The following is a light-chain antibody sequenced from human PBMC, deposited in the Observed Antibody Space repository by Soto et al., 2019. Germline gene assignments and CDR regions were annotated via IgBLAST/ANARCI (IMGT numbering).Light chain of an antibody. CDR1: QGISSY. CDR2: AAS. V-gene: IGKV1-9*01. J-gene: IGKJ1*01. Sequence: DIQLTQSPSFLSASVGDRVTITCRASQGISSYLAWYQQKPGKAPKLLIYAASTLQSGVPSRFSGSGSGTEFTLTNSSLQPEEFATYYCQQLNSYPGTFGQGTKVEIK. CDR3: QQLNSYPGT.